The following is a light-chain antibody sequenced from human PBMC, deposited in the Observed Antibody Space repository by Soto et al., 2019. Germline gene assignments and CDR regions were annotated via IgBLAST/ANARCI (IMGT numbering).Light chain of an antibody. V-gene: IGKV3-15*01. CDR3: QQRSNWRGT. Sequence: EIVMTQSPATLSVSPGERATLSCRASQSVSSNLAWYQQKPGQAPRLLVYGASTRPTGIPTRFSGSGSGTEFTLTISSLQSEDFAVYYCQQRSNWRGTFGQGTKV. J-gene: IGKJ1*01. CDR1: QSVSSN. CDR2: GAS.